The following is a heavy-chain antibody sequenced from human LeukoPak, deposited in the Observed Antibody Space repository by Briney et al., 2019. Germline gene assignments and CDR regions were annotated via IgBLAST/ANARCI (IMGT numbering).Heavy chain of an antibody. CDR2: ISSSSSTI. V-gene: IGHV3-48*02. CDR1: GFTFSSYS. CDR3: ARDHIVVVVAANYYYYGMDV. J-gene: IGHJ6*02. D-gene: IGHD2-15*01. Sequence: GGSLRLSCAASGFTFSSYSMNWVRQAPGKGLEWVSYISSSSSTIYYADSVKGRFTTSRDNAKNSLYLQMNSLRDEDTAVYYCARDHIVVVVAANYYYYGMDVWGQGTTVTVSS.